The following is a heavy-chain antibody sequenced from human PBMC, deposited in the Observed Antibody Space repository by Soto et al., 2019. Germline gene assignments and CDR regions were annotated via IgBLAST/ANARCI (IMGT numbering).Heavy chain of an antibody. CDR2: IYYSGST. Sequence: SETLSLTCSVSGGSISSNYYWGWIRQPPGKGLEWIGSIYYSGSTYYNPSLKSRVTISVDTSKNQFSLKLSSVTAADTAVYYCARLSYSDSSGSIDYWGQGTLVTVSS. J-gene: IGHJ4*02. CDR3: ARLSYSDSSGSIDY. CDR1: GGSISSNYY. V-gene: IGHV4-39*01. D-gene: IGHD3-22*01.